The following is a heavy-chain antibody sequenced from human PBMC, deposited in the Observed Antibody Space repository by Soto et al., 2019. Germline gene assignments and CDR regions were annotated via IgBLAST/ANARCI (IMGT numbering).Heavy chain of an antibody. J-gene: IGHJ4*02. Sequence: PWGSLRLSCAASGFTFVNYAISCVRHSPLKGLEWVSAISTSGENAYYADSVRGRFTISRDNSKNTLYLQMNNLRAEDSAVYYCAKTRSIFQLLYRTFDYWGQGTLVTVSS. CDR3: AKTRSIFQLLYRTFDY. V-gene: IGHV3-23*01. CDR1: GFTFVNYA. D-gene: IGHD2-2*02. CDR2: ISTSGENA.